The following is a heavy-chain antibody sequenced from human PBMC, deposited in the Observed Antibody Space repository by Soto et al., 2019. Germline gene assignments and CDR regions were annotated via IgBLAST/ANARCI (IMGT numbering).Heavy chain of an antibody. CDR1: GFIFSQYS. CDR3: ARDRLARGIPVAGRIDY. D-gene: IGHD6-19*01. CDR2: ISSTGALM. Sequence: EVQLVESGGGLVKPGGSLRLSCAACGFIFSQYSMNWVRQAPEKGLEWVSSISSTGALMYYADSVKGRFTISRDDADNSLYLQMNSLRVEDTAVYYCARDRLARGIPVAGRIDYWGQGALVTVSS. J-gene: IGHJ4*02. V-gene: IGHV3-21*02.